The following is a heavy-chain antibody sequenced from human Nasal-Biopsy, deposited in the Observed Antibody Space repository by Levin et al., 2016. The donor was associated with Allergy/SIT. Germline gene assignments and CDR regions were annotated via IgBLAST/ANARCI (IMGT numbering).Heavy chain of an antibody. CDR2: IRFDGSNT. CDR3: AKEQLGYFDY. D-gene: IGHD6-13*01. J-gene: IGHJ4*02. CDR1: GFTFTNYG. V-gene: IGHV3-30*02. Sequence: GESLKISCAASGFTFTNYGMHWVRQAPGKGLEWVAFIRFDGSNTYYADSVKGRFTISRDNSKNTLYLQMNSLRAEDTAVFYCAKEQLGYFDYWGQGTLVTVSS.